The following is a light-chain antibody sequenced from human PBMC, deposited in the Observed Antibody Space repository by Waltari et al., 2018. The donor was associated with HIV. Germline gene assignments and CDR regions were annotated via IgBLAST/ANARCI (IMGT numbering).Light chain of an antibody. Sequence: DIQMTQSPSSLSASVGDRVTITCQASEDIGKYLNWYQHKPGKAPKLLIYDASNLETGVPSRFSGSGSGTDFTFTISSLQSEDFATYYCQQYDKLITFGPGTKVDFK. J-gene: IGKJ3*01. CDR2: DAS. V-gene: IGKV1-33*01. CDR1: EDIGKY. CDR3: QQYDKLIT.